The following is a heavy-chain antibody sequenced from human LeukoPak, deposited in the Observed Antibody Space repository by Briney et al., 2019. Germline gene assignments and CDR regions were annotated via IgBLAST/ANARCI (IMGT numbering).Heavy chain of an antibody. V-gene: IGHV1-69*04. J-gene: IGHJ2*01. D-gene: IGHD3-22*01. CDR3: ARDYGYISGYYSYYWYFDL. CDR2: IIPLLNIS. Sequence: SVKVSCKASGDTFSSYAINWVRQAPGQGLEWMGRIIPLLNISYHAQKFQGSVTITADKFTNTAYMELSGLRSEDTAVYYCARDYGYISGYYSYYWYFDLWGRGTLVTVSA. CDR1: GDTFSSYA.